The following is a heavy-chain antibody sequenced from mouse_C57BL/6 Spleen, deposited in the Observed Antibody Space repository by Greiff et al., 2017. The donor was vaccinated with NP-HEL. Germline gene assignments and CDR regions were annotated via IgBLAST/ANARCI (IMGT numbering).Heavy chain of an antibody. J-gene: IGHJ2*01. D-gene: IGHD2-3*01. V-gene: IGHV1-26*01. CDR3: ARTYDGPYYFDY. CDR1: GYTFTDYY. CDR2: INPNNGGT. Sequence: EVQLHQSGPELVKPGASVKISCKASGYTFTDYYMNWVKQSHGKSLEWIGDINPNNGGTSYNQKFKGKATLTVDKSSSTAYMELRSLTSEDSAVYYCARTYDGPYYFDYWGQGTTLTVSS.